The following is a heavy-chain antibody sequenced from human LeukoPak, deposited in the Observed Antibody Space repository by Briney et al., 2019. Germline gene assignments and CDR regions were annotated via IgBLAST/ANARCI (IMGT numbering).Heavy chain of an antibody. V-gene: IGHV3-23*01. CDR2: ISGSGDST. CDR1: GFTFINYS. CDR3: ARDGGRETRGRGLQLLWDY. J-gene: IGHJ4*02. Sequence: PGGSLRLSCAASGFTFINYSMNWVRQAPGKGLEWVSSISGSGDSTYYADSVKGRFTISRDNSKNTLYLQMNSLRAEDTAVYYCARDGGRETRGRGLQLLWDYWGQGTLVTVSS. D-gene: IGHD3-16*01.